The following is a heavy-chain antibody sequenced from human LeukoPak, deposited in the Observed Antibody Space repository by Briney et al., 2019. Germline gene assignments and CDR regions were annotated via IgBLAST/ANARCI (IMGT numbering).Heavy chain of an antibody. Sequence: SETLSLTCAVYGGSFSGYYWSWIRQPPGKGPEWIGEINHSGSTNYNPSLKSRVTIPVDTSKNQFSLKLSSVTAADTAVYYCARAVAGIGSSYTFPQDYWGQGTLVTVSS. CDR1: GGSFSGYY. V-gene: IGHV4-34*01. J-gene: IGHJ4*02. CDR2: INHSGST. CDR3: ARAVAGIGSSYTFPQDY. D-gene: IGHD6-19*01.